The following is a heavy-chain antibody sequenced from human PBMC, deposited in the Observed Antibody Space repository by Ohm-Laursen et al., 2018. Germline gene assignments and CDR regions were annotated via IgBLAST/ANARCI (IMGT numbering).Heavy chain of an antibody. CDR2: IWDDGSKD. CDR3: AKATHIAVAEVDY. V-gene: IGHV3-30*18. Sequence: SLRLSCTASGFTFSSYGMHWVRQAPGKGLEWVAVIWDDGSKDYYADSVKGRFIISRENSKNTLYLQMNSLRTEDTAVYFCAKATHIAVAEVDYWGQGTLVTVPS. J-gene: IGHJ4*02. D-gene: IGHD6-19*01. CDR1: GFTFSSYG.